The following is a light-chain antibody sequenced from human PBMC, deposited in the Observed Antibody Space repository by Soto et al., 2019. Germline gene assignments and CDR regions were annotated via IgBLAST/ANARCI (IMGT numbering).Light chain of an antibody. CDR2: SNN. CDR3: ATWDDSLDGPV. J-gene: IGLJ3*02. CDR1: SSNIGSNS. V-gene: IGLV1-44*01. Sequence: QSVLTQPPSASGTPGQRVIISCSGSSSNIGSNSVNWYQQLPGTAPKLLIHSNNQRPSGVPDRFSGSRSGTSASLAISGLQSEDEAEYYCATWDDSLDGPVFGGGTKLTVL.